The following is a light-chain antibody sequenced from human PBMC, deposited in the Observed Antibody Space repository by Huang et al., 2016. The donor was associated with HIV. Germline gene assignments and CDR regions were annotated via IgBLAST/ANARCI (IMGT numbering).Light chain of an antibody. CDR2: DTS. V-gene: IGKV3-11*01. CDR3: QQRGSWPWT. Sequence: EIALIQSPATLSLSPGEGATLSCRASQSISNFLGWYQQKPGQTPRLLIYDTSNRATGVPARFDGSGSETDFTLTISNLEPEDSAVYYCQQRGSWPWTFGQGTKVEIK. CDR1: QSISNF. J-gene: IGKJ1*01.